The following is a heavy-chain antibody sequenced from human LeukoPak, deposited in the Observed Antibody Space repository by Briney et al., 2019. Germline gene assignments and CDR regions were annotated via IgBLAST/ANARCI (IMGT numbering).Heavy chain of an antibody. V-gene: IGHV1-69*13. Sequence: ASVKVSCKASGGTFSSYAISWVRQAPGQGLEWMGGIIPIFGTANYAQKFQGRVTITADESTSTAYMELSSLRSEDTAVYYCAVVVPAAMGGYYYYYMDVWGKGTTVTVSS. D-gene: IGHD2-2*01. CDR2: IIPIFGTA. CDR1: GGTFSSYA. J-gene: IGHJ6*03. CDR3: AVVVPAAMGGYYYYYMDV.